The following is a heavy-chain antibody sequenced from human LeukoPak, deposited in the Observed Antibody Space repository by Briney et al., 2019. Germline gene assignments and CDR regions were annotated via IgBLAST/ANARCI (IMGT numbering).Heavy chain of an antibody. CDR2: INHRGST. CDR3: ARRAIFGAHEDY. Sequence: PSETLSLTCAVYSGYFSGYYWSWIRQPPGKGLQWIGEINHRGSTNHNPSLKSRVTMSVDTSRNHFSLKLTSVTAADTAVYYCARRAIFGAHEDYWGQGTLVTVSS. D-gene: IGHD3-3*01. J-gene: IGHJ4*02. CDR1: SGYFSGYY. V-gene: IGHV4-34*01.